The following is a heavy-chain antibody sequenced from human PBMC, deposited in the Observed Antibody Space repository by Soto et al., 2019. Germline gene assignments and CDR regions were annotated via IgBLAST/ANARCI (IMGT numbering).Heavy chain of an antibody. Sequence: QVQLVESGGGVVQPGRSLRLSCAASGFTFSSYGMHWVRQAPGKGLEWVAVISYDGSNKYYADSVKGRFTISRDKSKNTLYLQMNSLRDEDTAVYYCAKTLSGRDGYIRGEFYYYYGMDVWGQGTTVTVSS. J-gene: IGHJ6*02. D-gene: IGHD3-10*01. CDR1: GFTFSSYG. CDR3: AKTLSGRDGYIRGEFYYYYGMDV. V-gene: IGHV3-30*18. CDR2: ISYDGSNK.